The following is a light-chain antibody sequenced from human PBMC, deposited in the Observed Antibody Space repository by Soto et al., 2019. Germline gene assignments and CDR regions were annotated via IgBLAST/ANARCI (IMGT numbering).Light chain of an antibody. J-gene: IGLJ3*02. CDR2: GNT. V-gene: IGLV1-40*01. Sequence: VLTQAPSVSGAPGQRVTISCTGSSSNIGAGYDVQWYQHLPGTAPKLLIHGNTNRPSGVPDRFSGSKSGTSASLAITALQAEDEGDYYCQSYDTTLSSWVFGGGTKVTVL. CDR1: SSNIGAGYD. CDR3: QSYDTTLSSWV.